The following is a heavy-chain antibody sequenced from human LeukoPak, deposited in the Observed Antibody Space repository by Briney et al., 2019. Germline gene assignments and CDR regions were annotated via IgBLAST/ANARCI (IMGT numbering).Heavy chain of an antibody. V-gene: IGHV3-11*06. D-gene: IGHD4-17*01. J-gene: IGHJ4*02. CDR1: GFTFSDYY. CDR3: ARGYGDYEGDAPLDY. CDR2: ISSSSYT. Sequence: GGSLRLSCAASGFTFSDYYMSWIRQAPGKGLEWVSYISSSSYTNYADSVKGRFTISRDNAKNSLYLQMNSLRAEDTAVYYCARGYGDYEGDAPLDYWGQGTLVTVSS.